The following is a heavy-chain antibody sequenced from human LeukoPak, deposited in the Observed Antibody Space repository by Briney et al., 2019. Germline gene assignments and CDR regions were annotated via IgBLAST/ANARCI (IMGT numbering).Heavy chain of an antibody. Sequence: PGGPLRLSCAASGFTFSIYAMTWVRQAPGKGLEWVSTFSRTAGNTYYADSVKGRFTISRDTSKNTLYVQMDSLRAEDTAVYYCTKHQDSGSYYDYWGQGTLVTVSS. CDR3: TKHQDSGSYYDY. J-gene: IGHJ4*02. D-gene: IGHD3-10*01. CDR2: FSRTAGNT. CDR1: GFTFSIYA. V-gene: IGHV3-23*01.